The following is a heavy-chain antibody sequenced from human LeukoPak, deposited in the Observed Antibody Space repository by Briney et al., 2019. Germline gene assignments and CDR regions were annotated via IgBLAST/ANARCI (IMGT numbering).Heavy chain of an antibody. D-gene: IGHD1-7*01. J-gene: IGHJ3*02. V-gene: IGHV3-23*01. Sequence: ASVKVSCKASGGTFSSYAMSWVRQAPGKGLEWVSAISGSGGSTYYADSVKGRFTISRDNSKNTLYLQMNSLRAEDTAVYYCAKSSSTNWNYDIDAFDIWGQGTMVTVSS. CDR2: ISGSGGST. CDR1: GGTFSSYA. CDR3: AKSSSTNWNYDIDAFDI.